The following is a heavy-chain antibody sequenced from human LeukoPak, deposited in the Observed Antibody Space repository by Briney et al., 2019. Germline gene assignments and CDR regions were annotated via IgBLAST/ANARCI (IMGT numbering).Heavy chain of an antibody. Sequence: GGSLRLSCAASGFTFSNAWMSWVRQAPGKGLEWVGRIKNKTDGGTTDYAAPVKGRFTISRDDSKNTLYLQTNSLKTEDTAVYYCATERVSTDYWGQGTLVTVSS. CDR2: IKNKTDGGTT. CDR3: ATERVSTDY. V-gene: IGHV3-15*01. J-gene: IGHJ4*02. CDR1: GFTFSNAW. D-gene: IGHD6-13*01.